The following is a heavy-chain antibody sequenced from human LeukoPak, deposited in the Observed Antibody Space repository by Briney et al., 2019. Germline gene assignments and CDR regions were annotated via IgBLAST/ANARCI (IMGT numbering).Heavy chain of an antibody. D-gene: IGHD3-3*01. Sequence: GGSLRLSCAASGFTFSSYWMSWVRQAPGKGLEWVANIKQDGSEKYYVDSVKSRFTISRDNAKNSLYLQMNSLRAEDTAVYYCASAYYDFWSGYYYFDYWGQGTLVTVSS. CDR3: ASAYYDFWSGYYYFDY. CDR2: IKQDGSEK. V-gene: IGHV3-7*01. CDR1: GFTFSSYW. J-gene: IGHJ4*02.